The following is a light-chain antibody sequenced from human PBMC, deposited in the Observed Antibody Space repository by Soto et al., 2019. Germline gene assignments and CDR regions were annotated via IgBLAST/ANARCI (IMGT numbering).Light chain of an antibody. Sequence: VMTQSPATLSVSPGDSATLSCRASQSVSSNLAWYQQKPGQAPRLLIYGASTRATGIPARFSGSGSGTEFTLTISSLQSEDFAVYYCQQYNNWPPITCGGGTKVDIK. CDR3: QQYNNWPPIT. CDR1: QSVSSN. J-gene: IGKJ4*01. V-gene: IGKV3-15*01. CDR2: GAS.